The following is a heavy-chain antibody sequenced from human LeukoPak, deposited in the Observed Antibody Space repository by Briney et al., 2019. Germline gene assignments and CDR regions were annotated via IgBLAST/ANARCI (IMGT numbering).Heavy chain of an antibody. V-gene: IGHV1-2*02. J-gene: IGHJ4*02. D-gene: IGHD3-22*01. CDR2: INPNSGGT. Sequence: ASVKVSCKASGYTFTGYYMHWVRQAPGQGLEWMGWINPNSGGTNYAQKFQGRVTLTRDTSISTAYMEVSRLRSDDTAVYYCARGYSLSEYYDSSGSDYWGQGTLATVSS. CDR1: GYTFTGYY. CDR3: ARGYSLSEYYDSSGSDY.